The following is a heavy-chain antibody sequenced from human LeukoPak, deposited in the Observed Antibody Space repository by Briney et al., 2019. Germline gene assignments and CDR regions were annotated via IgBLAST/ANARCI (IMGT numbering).Heavy chain of an antibody. V-gene: IGHV1-69-2*01. D-gene: IGHD6-6*01. Sequence: GATVKISCKVSGYTFTDYYMHWVQQAPGKGLEWMGLVDPEDGETIYAEKFQGRVTITADTSTDTAYMELSSLRSEDTAVYYCASLLYSSSSGFDYWGHGTLVTVSS. CDR3: ASLLYSSSSGFDY. J-gene: IGHJ4*01. CDR2: VDPEDGET. CDR1: GYTFTDYY.